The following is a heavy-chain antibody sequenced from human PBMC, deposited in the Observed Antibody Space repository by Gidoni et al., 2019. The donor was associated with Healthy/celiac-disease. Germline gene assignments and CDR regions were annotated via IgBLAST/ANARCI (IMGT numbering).Heavy chain of an antibody. CDR3: ARVRGDRVTPKGKWELLEGVLDY. CDR2: ISSSSSYI. D-gene: IGHD1-26*01. CDR1: GFPFRRYR. Sequence: EVQLVESGGGLVKPGVSLRLPFAASGFPFRRYRVNWVRPAQGKGLEWVASISSSSSYIHYADSVKGRFTISRDNAKNSLYLQMNSLRAEDTAVYYCARVRGDRVTPKGKWELLEGVLDYWGQGTLVTVSS. J-gene: IGHJ4*02. V-gene: IGHV3-21*01.